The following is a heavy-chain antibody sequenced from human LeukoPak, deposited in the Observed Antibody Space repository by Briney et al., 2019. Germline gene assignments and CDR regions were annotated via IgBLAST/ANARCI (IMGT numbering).Heavy chain of an antibody. CDR2: IIPIFGTA. D-gene: IGHD3-10*01. CDR1: GGTFSSYA. Sequence: SVKVSCKASGGTFSSYAISWVRQAPGQGLEWMGGIIPIFGTANYAQKFQGRVTITADESTSTAYMELSSLRSEDTAVYYCAREGYYGSGSRTQPYYFDYWGQGTLVTVSS. V-gene: IGHV1-69*01. J-gene: IGHJ4*02. CDR3: AREGYYGSGSRTQPYYFDY.